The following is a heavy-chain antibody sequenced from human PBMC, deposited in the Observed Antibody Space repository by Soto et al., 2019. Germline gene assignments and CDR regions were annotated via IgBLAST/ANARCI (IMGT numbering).Heavy chain of an antibody. J-gene: IGHJ6*03. CDR1: GFTFSDYY. D-gene: IGHD4-4*01. CDR2: ISSSGSTI. V-gene: IGHV3-11*01. Sequence: GGSLRLSCAASGFTFSDYYMSWIRQAPGKGLEWVSYISSSGSTIYYADSVKGRFTISRDNAKNSLYLQMNSLRSEDTAVYYCASYSNYEPPPPDYIDVWGKGITVTVSS. CDR3: ASYSNYEPPPPDYIDV.